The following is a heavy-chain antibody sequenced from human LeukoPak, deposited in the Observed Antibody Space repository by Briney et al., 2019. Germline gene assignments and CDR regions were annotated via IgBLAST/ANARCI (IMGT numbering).Heavy chain of an antibody. Sequence: GGSLRLSCAASGFTFSSYSMNWVRQAPGKGLEWVSSISSSSSYIYYADSVKGRFTISRDNAKNSLYLQMNSLRAEDTAVYYCARDWDTDGSGYYYFDYWGQGTLVTVSS. CDR3: ARDWDTDGSGYYYFDY. CDR2: ISSSSSYI. J-gene: IGHJ4*02. V-gene: IGHV3-21*01. CDR1: GFTFSSYS. D-gene: IGHD3-22*01.